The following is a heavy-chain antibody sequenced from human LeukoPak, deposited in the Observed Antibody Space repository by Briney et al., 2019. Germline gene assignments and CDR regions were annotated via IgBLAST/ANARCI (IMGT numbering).Heavy chain of an antibody. J-gene: IGHJ4*02. Sequence: GASVKVSCKASGYTFTSYGISWVQQAPGQGLEWMGWISAYNGNTNYAQKLQGRVTMTTDTSTSTAYMELRSLRSDGTAVYYCARVTIQYYFDYWGPGTLVTVSS. D-gene: IGHD2-21*02. CDR3: ARVTIQYYFDY. V-gene: IGHV1-18*04. CDR1: GYTFTSYG. CDR2: ISAYNGNT.